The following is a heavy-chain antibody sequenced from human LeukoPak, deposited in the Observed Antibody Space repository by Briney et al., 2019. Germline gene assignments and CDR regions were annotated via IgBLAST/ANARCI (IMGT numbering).Heavy chain of an antibody. CDR2: IYYSGST. Sequence: RPSETLSLTCTVSGGSISSGSYYWGWIRQPPGKGLEWIGSIYYSGSTYYNPSLKSRVTISVDTSKNQFSLKLSSVTAADTAVYYCARYRRGMTGSFDYWGQGTLVTVSS. D-gene: IGHD3-9*01. CDR1: GGSISSGSYY. J-gene: IGHJ4*02. CDR3: ARYRRGMTGSFDY. V-gene: IGHV4-39*07.